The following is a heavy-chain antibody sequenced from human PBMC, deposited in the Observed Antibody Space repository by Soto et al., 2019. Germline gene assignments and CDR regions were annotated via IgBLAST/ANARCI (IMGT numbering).Heavy chain of an antibody. CDR3: ARVPRDVVPADMDDYYYAMDV. CDR1: GGTFSSYA. D-gene: IGHD2-2*01. CDR2: IIPIFGTA. J-gene: IGHJ6*02. V-gene: IGHV1-69*13. Sequence: GASVKVSCKASGGTFSSYAISWVRQAPGQGLEWMGGIIPIFGTANYAQKFQGRVTITADESTSTAYMELSSLRSEDTAVYYCARVPRDVVPADMDDYYYAMDVWGQGTTVTVSS.